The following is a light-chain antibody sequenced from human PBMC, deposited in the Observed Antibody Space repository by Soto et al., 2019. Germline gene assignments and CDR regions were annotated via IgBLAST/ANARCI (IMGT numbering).Light chain of an antibody. CDR1: SSDVGGYNH. Sequence: QSALTQPASVSGSPGQSITISCSGTSSDVGGYNHVSWYQQHPGKAPKLVIFEVSNRPSGVSNRFSGSKSGNTASLTISGLQAEEDGDYYCTSHTAYSTYVFGPGTKVTVL. J-gene: IGLJ1*01. CDR2: EVS. CDR3: TSHTAYSTYV. V-gene: IGLV2-14*01.